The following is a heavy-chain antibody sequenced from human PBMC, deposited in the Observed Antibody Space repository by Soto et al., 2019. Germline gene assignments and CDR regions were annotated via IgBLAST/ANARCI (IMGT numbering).Heavy chain of an antibody. CDR2: IIPILDIA. V-gene: IGHV1-69*04. CDR3: ARDRGPNAG. Sequence: QVQLVQSGAEVREPGSSVKVSCKASADTFSSFPLNWVRQAPGQGLEWMGRIIPILDIANYAQSFQGSVTITADKSTSTSYMELSSLRSEDTAVYYCARDRGPNAGWGQGTLVIVSS. CDR1: ADTFSSFP. J-gene: IGHJ4*02.